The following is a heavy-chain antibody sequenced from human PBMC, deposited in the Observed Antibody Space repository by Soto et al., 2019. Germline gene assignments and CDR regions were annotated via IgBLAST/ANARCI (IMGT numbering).Heavy chain of an antibody. V-gene: IGHV4-39*01. CDR1: GGSISSSSYY. CDR3: ARQPQGVAGGDHFDY. Sequence: PSETLSLTCSVSGGSISSSSYYWGWIRQPPGKGLEWIGSIYYFGSTYYNPSLKSRVTISVDTSKNQFSLKLSSVTAADTAVYYCARQPQGVAGGDHFDYWGQGALVTVSS. D-gene: IGHD6-19*01. J-gene: IGHJ4*02. CDR2: IYYFGST.